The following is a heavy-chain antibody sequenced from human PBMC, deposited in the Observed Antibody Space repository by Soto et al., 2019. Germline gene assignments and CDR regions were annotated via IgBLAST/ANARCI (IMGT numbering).Heavy chain of an antibody. CDR3: ARGKWAGAATPIEY. Sequence: EVQLVESGGGLIQPGGSLRLSCAASGFTVSSNYMSWVRQAPGKGLEWVSVIYSGGSTYYADSVKGRFTISRDNSKDTLSLQMNSLRAEDTAGYYCARGKWAGAATPIEYWGQETLVTVSS. CDR1: GFTVSSNY. J-gene: IGHJ4*02. D-gene: IGHD2-15*01. CDR2: IYSGGST. V-gene: IGHV3-53*01.